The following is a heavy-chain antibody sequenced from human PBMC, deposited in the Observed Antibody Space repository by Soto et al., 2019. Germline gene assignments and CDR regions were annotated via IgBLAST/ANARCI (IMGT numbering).Heavy chain of an antibody. V-gene: IGHV3-53*01. J-gene: IGHJ3*02. Sequence: VQLVESGGGLIQPGGSLRLSCAASGFTVSSNYMSWVRQAPGKGLEWVSVIYSGGSTYYADSVKGRFTISRDNSKNTLYLQMNSLRAEDTAVYYCARGGYGDYDAFDIWGQGTMVTVSS. CDR3: ARGGYGDYDAFDI. D-gene: IGHD4-17*01. CDR1: GFTVSSNY. CDR2: IYSGGST.